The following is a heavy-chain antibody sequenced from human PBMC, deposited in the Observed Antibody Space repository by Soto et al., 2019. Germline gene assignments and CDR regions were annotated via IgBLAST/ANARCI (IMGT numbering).Heavy chain of an antibody. CDR1: GFTFSSYS. V-gene: IGHV3-21*01. D-gene: IGHD2-15*01. Sequence: PGGSLRLSSAASGFTFSSYSMNWVRQAPGKGLEWVSSISSSSNYIYYADSMKGRFTITRDNAKNSLHLQMNSLIAEHTAVYYCARGAPSARDSVSPFICWFDSWCHGPLVTVSS. CDR3: ARGAPSARDSVSPFICWFDS. J-gene: IGHJ5*01. CDR2: ISSSSNYI.